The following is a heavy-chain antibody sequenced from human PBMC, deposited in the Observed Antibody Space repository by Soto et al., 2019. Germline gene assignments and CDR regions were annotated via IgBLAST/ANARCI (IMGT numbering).Heavy chain of an antibody. CDR2: ISDDGGNK. V-gene: IGHV3-30*18. J-gene: IGHJ4*02. CDR1: GFTFSNYG. CDR3: AKDITTFGVEPDY. D-gene: IGHD3-3*01. Sequence: SGGGVVQPGRSLRLSCAASGFTFSNYGMHWVRQAPGKGLAWVAVISDDGGNKYYADSVKGRFTISRDNSKNTLSLQMSSLRGEDTAVYYCAKDITTFGVEPDYWGQGTLVTVSS.